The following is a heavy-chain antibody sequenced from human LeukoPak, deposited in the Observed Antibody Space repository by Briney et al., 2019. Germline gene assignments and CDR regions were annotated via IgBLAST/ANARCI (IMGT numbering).Heavy chain of an antibody. D-gene: IGHD3-10*01. V-gene: IGHV1-18*04. CDR2: ISAYNGNT. CDR3: ASGDPSGAYFDY. J-gene: IGHJ4*02. Sequence: GASLKVSCKASGYVFTGYYMHWVRQAPGQGLEWMGWISAYNGNTNYAQKFQGRVTMTTDTSTSTAYMELRSLRSDDTAVYYCASGDPSGAYFDYWGQGTLVTVSS. CDR1: GYVFTGYY.